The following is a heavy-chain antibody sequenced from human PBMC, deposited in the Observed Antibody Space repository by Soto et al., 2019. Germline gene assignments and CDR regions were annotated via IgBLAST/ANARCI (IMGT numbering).Heavy chain of an antibody. V-gene: IGHV3-74*01. D-gene: IGHD6-25*01. J-gene: IGHJ6*02. CDR3: ARWRRYGMDV. Sequence: EVQLVESGGGLVQPGGSLRLSCAASGFTFSSYWMHWVRQAPGKGLVWVSRINSDGISTGYADSVKGRFTISRDNAKNTLYLQMNGLRAEDTAVYYFARWRRYGMDVWGQGTTVTVSS. CDR1: GFTFSSYW. CDR2: INSDGIST.